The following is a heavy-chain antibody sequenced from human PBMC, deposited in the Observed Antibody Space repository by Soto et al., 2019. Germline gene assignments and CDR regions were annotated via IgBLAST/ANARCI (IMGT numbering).Heavy chain of an antibody. J-gene: IGHJ4*02. CDR2: IWYDGSNK. V-gene: IGHV3-33*01. CDR1: GFTFSSYG. D-gene: IGHD4-17*01. Sequence: PGGSLRLSCAASGFTFSSYGMHWVRQAPGKGLEWVAVIWYDGSNKYYADSVKGRFTISRDNSKNTLYLQMNSLRAEDTAVYYCARAASDYGDVCNYWGQGTVVTVSS. CDR3: ARAASDYGDVCNY.